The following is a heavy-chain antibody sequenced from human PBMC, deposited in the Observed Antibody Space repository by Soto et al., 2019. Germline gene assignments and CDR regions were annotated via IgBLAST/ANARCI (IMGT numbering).Heavy chain of an antibody. CDR1: GFTFSSYA. D-gene: IGHD2-2*01. V-gene: IGHV3-64*01. CDR2: ISSNGGST. Sequence: GSLRLSCAASGFTFSSYAMHWVRQAPGKGLEYVSGISSNGGSTYYANSLKGRFTISRDNSKNTLYLQMNSLRVEDMAVYYCARGPAASDYWGQGTLVTVSS. J-gene: IGHJ4*02. CDR3: ARGPAASDY.